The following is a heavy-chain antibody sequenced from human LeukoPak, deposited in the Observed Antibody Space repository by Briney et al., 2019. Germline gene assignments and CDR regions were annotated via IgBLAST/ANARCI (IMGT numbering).Heavy chain of an antibody. CDR1: GFIFGDYW. V-gene: IGHV3-7*03. Sequence: GGSLRLSCVASGFIFGDYWMRWVRQAPGKGLEWVATINQNGGVKYYVDSVKGRFTISRDNAKTSLFLQMNSLRIDDTAMYYCAGRSYYDNSGDFEYWGQGTLVTVSS. D-gene: IGHD3-22*01. J-gene: IGHJ4*02. CDR2: INQNGGVK. CDR3: AGRSYYDNSGDFEY.